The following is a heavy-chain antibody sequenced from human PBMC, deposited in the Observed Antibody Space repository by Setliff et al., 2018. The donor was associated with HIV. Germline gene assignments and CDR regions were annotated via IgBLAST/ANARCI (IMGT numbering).Heavy chain of an antibody. CDR1: GFTFSSYA. J-gene: IGHJ4*02. CDR3: ARWGSGSYERVFDY. CDR2: VKQDGTET. D-gene: IGHD1-26*01. Sequence: PGGSLRLSCAASGFTFSSYAMSWVRQAPGKGLESVANVKQDGTETLYVDSVKGRFTISRDNANNLVCLQMNSLRVEDTAVYFCARWGSGSYERVFDYWGQGMLVTVSS. V-gene: IGHV3-7*01.